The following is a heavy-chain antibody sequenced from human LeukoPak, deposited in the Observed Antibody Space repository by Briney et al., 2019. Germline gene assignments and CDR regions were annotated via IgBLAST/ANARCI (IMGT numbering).Heavy chain of an antibody. D-gene: IGHD1-26*01. CDR3: AKAPYLRYSGSFNPFDY. CDR2: TSSSDAGT. CDR1: GFTLSTYA. Sequence: GSLRLSCAASGFTLSTYAMSWVRQTPGKGLEWVAATSSSDAGTYHADSVRGRFTISRDNSNNMVFLQMNSLRVEDTAVYYCAKAPYLRYSGSFNPFDYWGQGTLVTVSS. J-gene: IGHJ4*02. V-gene: IGHV3-23*01.